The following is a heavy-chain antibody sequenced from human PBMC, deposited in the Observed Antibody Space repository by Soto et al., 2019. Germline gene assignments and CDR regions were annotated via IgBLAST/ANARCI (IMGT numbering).Heavy chain of an antibody. V-gene: IGHV1-69*01. CDR1: GGTFSSFA. CDR3: ARDRDHTYDY. CDR2: IIPIFGTT. J-gene: IGHJ4*02. Sequence: QVQLVQSGAEVKKPGSSVKVSCKASGGTFSSFAISWVRQAPGQGLEWMGGIIPIFGTTNYAQKFQGRVTITADASTSTAYMEVTTLRSEDTAVYYCARDRDHTYDYWGQGTLVTVSS.